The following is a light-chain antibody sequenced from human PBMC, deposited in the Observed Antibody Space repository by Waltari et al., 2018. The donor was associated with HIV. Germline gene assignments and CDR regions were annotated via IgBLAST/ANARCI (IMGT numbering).Light chain of an antibody. V-gene: IGKV1-9*01. CDR2: SAS. J-gene: IGKJ3*01. Sequence: DIQLTHSPSFLSASLGDSVILTCRASQDISTYLAWYQQKPGKAPELLIYSASTLQSGVPSRFSGRGAEPEFTLTNSSLQPEDSATYFGQQVNTYPRTFGPGTKVDIK. CDR3: QQVNTYPRT. CDR1: QDISTY.